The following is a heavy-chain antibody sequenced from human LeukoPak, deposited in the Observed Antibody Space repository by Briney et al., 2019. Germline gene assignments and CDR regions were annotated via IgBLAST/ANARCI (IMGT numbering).Heavy chain of an antibody. J-gene: IGHJ4*02. CDR1: GFTFSSYW. D-gene: IGHD2/OR15-2a*01. CDR2: ISGDGRNI. Sequence: GGSLRLSCVASGFTFSSYWMHWVRQDPRKGLVWVSRISGDGRNINYADSVRGRFTISRDNAKNTLYLQMNSLRAEDTAVYYCARIPIVLITSGGYWGQGTLVTVSS. V-gene: IGHV3-74*01. CDR3: ARIPIVLITSGGY.